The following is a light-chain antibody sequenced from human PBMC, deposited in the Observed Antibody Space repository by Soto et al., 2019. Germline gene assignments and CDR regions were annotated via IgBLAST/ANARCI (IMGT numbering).Light chain of an antibody. CDR3: SSYTRSSTLYV. Sequence: QSVLTQPACVSVSPGQSITSSCTGTSSDVGDYNYVSWYQQHPGKAPKLMIYEVSNRPSGVSNRFSGSKSGNTASLTISGLQAEDEADYYCSSYTRSSTLYVFGTGTKVTVL. J-gene: IGLJ1*01. V-gene: IGLV2-14*01. CDR2: EVS. CDR1: SSDVGDYNY.